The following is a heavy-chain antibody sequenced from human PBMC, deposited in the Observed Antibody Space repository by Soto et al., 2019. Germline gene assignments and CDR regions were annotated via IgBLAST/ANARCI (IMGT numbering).Heavy chain of an antibody. CDR3: ARGPTGGGANWFDP. J-gene: IGHJ5*02. Sequence: QVQLVQSGAEVKKPGSSVKVSCKASGGTFSSYAISWVRQAPGQGLEWMGGIIPIFGTANYAQKFQGRVTITADESTSTASMELSSLRSEDTAVYYCARGPTGGGANWFDPWGQGTLVTVSS. D-gene: IGHD3-16*01. CDR2: IIPIFGTA. CDR1: GGTFSSYA. V-gene: IGHV1-69*01.